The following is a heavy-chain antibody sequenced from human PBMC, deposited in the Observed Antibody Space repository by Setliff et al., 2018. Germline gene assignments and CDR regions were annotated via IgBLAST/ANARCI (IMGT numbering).Heavy chain of an antibody. V-gene: IGHV3-7*03. CDR1: GGSISSSSYY. D-gene: IGHD1-26*01. CDR3: AGEGVGASHCDF. CDR2: IKRDGGEE. J-gene: IGHJ4*02. Sequence: PSETLSLTCTVSGGSISSSSYYWGWIRQPPGKGLEWVANIKRDGGEEYYVDSVKGRFTISRDNAKNSLYLQIDSLRAEDTAVYYGAGEGVGASHCDFWGQGTLVTVSS.